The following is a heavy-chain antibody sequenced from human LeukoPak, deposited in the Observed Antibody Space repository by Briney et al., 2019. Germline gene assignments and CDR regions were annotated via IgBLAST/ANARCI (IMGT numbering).Heavy chain of an antibody. CDR1: GYSISSGYY. J-gene: IGHJ3*02. Sequence: SETLSLTCTVSGYSISSGYYWGWIRQPPGKGLEWIGSIYHSGSTYYNPSLKSRVTISVDTSKNQSSLKLSSVTAADTAVYYCARVSGITMIVVVNSDAFDIWGQGTMVTVSS. V-gene: IGHV4-38-2*02. CDR2: IYHSGST. D-gene: IGHD3-22*01. CDR3: ARVSGITMIVVVNSDAFDI.